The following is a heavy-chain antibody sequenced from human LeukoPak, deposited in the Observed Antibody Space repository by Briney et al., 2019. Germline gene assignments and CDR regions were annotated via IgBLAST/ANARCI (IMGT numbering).Heavy chain of an antibody. V-gene: IGHV3-7*01. CDR2: TRPDGSEQ. D-gene: IGHD5-12*01. CDR1: GFSFNTYW. CDR3: ARSGNLDVYGLDV. Sequence: GGSLRLSCEASGFSFNTYWMIWVRQAPGKGLEWVADTRPDGSEQYYLGSVKGRFTISRDNAKDSLYLEMNSLRPEDRAVYYCARSGNLDVYGLDVWGQGTTVTVFS. J-gene: IGHJ6*02.